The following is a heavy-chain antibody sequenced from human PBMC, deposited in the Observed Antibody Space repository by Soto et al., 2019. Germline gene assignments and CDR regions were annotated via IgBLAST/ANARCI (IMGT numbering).Heavy chain of an antibody. CDR2: IYYSGNT. CDR1: GGSISSTNHH. Sequence: SETLSLTCTVSGGSISSTNHHWGWIRQTPGKGLEWIGSIYYSGNTYYSPSLKSPVTISVDTSKNQFSLKLTSVTAADTALYYCARRRGWCSGGSCFFDYWGQGALVTVSS. V-gene: IGHV4-39*01. CDR3: ARRRGWCSGGSCFFDY. J-gene: IGHJ4*02. D-gene: IGHD2-15*01.